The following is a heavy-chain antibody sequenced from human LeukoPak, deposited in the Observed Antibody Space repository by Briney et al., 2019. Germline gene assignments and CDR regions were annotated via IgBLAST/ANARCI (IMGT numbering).Heavy chain of an antibody. J-gene: IGHJ3*02. CDR3: ARDPYKNKDYTNYGAFDI. CDR1: GFTFSSYA. V-gene: IGHV3-30-3*01. Sequence: GRSLRLSCAASGFTFSSYAMHWVRQAPGKGLEWVAVISYDGSNKYYADSVKGRFTISRDNAKRSLYQEMASLRVEDTAVFYCARDPYKNKDYTNYGAFDIWGQGTMVTVSS. CDR2: ISYDGSNK. D-gene: IGHD4-11*01.